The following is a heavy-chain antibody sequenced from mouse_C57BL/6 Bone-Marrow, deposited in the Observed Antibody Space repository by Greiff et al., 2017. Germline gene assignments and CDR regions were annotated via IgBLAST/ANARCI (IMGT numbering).Heavy chain of an antibody. J-gene: IGHJ3*01. Sequence: EVQVVESGGDLVKPGGSLKLSCAASGFTFSSYGMSWVRQTPDKRLEWVATISSGGSYTYYPDSVKGRFTISRDNAKNTLYLQMSRLKSEDTAMYYCARRDYDWFAYWGQGTLVTVSA. CDR2: ISSGGSYT. D-gene: IGHD2-4*01. CDR3: ARRDYDWFAY. CDR1: GFTFSSYG. V-gene: IGHV5-6*01.